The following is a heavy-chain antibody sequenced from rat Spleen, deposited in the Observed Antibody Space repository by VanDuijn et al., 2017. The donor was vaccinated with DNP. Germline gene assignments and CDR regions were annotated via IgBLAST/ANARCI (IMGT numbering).Heavy chain of an antibody. Sequence: EVQLVETGGGSVQPGRSLKLSCVASGFTFRGYWMFWIRQAPGKGLEWVASINPDGATTHYSDSVRGRFTISRDNAENTVYLQMNSLRSGDTATYYCAKGGDYGGFDYWGQGVMVTVSS. CDR1: GFTFRGYW. CDR3: AKGGDYGGFDY. V-gene: IGHV5-58*01. CDR2: INPDGATT. J-gene: IGHJ2*01. D-gene: IGHD1-11*01.